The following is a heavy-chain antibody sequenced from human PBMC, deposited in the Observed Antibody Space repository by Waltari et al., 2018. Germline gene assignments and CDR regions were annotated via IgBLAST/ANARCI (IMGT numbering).Heavy chain of an antibody. CDR3: ARRGYCGIDCYSNYFDF. CDR1: GGSFNFSY. D-gene: IGHD2-21*01. CDR2: ITHSGST. J-gene: IGHJ4*02. Sequence: QVLLQQWGAGLLKPSETLSLPCAVYGGSFNFSYWSWIRQPPGEGLEWIGEITHSGSTNYNPSLKSRVSISVDTPNNQFSLKLISVTAADTAAYYCARRGYCGIDCYSNYFDFWGQGTLVTVSS. V-gene: IGHV4-34*01.